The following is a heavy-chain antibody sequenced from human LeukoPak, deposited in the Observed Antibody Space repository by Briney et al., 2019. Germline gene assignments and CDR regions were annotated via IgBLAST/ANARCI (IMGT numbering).Heavy chain of an antibody. J-gene: IGHJ5*02. CDR3: ARESNYHGSGTGWFDP. D-gene: IGHD3-10*01. CDR1: GGSISSYY. Sequence: PSETLSLTCTVSGGSISSYYWSWIRQPPGKGLEWIGYFYYSGSTYYNPSLKSRVTISLDTSKNQLSLKLSSVTAADTAVYCARESNYHGSGTGWFDPWGQGTLVTVSS. V-gene: IGHV4-59*12. CDR2: FYYSGST.